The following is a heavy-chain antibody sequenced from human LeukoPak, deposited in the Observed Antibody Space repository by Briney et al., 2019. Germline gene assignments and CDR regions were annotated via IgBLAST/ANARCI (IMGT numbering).Heavy chain of an antibody. V-gene: IGHV4-59*08. CDR3: ARHPGASFDS. CDR2: IYYTGNT. CDR1: GGSISGYY. D-gene: IGHD7-27*01. Sequence: SETLSLTCSVSGGSISGYYWSWIRQPPGRGLEWIGYIYYTGNTTYNPSLKSRVTISIDRSKNLFYLKLTSVTPADTAVYFCARHPGASFDSWGHGNLVTVSS. J-gene: IGHJ4*01.